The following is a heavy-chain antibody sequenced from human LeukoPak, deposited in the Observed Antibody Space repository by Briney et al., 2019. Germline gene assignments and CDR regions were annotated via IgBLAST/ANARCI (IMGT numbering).Heavy chain of an antibody. CDR2: IGTSTSYI. D-gene: IGHD3-16*01. CDR3: AKRSFRGDFDY. Sequence: PGGSLRLSCAASGFTFSTYIMNWVRQTPGKGLEWVSSIGTSTSYIYYADSVKGRFTISRDNAKNSLYLQMNSLRAEDTAVYHCAKRSFRGDFDYWGQGTLVTVSS. V-gene: IGHV3-21*04. CDR1: GFTFSTYI. J-gene: IGHJ4*02.